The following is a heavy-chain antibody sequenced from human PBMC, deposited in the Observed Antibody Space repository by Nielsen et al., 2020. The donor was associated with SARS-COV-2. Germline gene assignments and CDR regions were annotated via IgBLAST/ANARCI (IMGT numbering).Heavy chain of an antibody. CDR3: ARVWDIYCSGGSCYYYYYGTDV. J-gene: IGHJ6*02. V-gene: IGHV3-11*01. CDR2: ISSSGSTI. D-gene: IGHD2-15*01. Sequence: WIRQPPGKGLEWVSYISSSGSTIYYADSVKGRFTISRDNAKNSLYLQMNSLRAEDTAVYYCARVWDIYCSGGSCYYYYYGTDVWGQGTTVTVSS.